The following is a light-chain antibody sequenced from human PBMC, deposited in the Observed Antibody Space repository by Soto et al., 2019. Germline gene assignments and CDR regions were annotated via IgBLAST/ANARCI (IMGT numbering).Light chain of an antibody. CDR3: CSYAPGNTDV. J-gene: IGLJ1*01. CDR1: SSDVGTYNL. Sequence: QSALTQPASVSGSPGQSITISCTGTSSDVGTYNLVSWYQQHPGKAPKLMIYEVSKWPSGVSSRFSGSKSGNTASLTISGLQAEDEADYYCCSYAPGNTDVFGTGTKLTVL. V-gene: IGLV2-23*02. CDR2: EVS.